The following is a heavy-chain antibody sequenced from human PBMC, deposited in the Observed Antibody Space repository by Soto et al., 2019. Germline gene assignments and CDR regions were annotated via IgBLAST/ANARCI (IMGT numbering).Heavy chain of an antibody. CDR1: GGSISSGDYY. D-gene: IGHD3-3*01. V-gene: IGHV4-30-4*01. J-gene: IGHJ5*02. CDR3: ASIHYDFWSGTQINWFDP. Sequence: QVQLQESGPGLVKPSQTLSLTCTVSGGSISSGDYYWSWIRQPPGKGLEWIGYIYYSGSTYYNPSLKSRVTISVDTSKNQFALKLSSVTAADTAVYYCASIHYDFWSGTQINWFDPWGQGTLVTVSS. CDR2: IYYSGST.